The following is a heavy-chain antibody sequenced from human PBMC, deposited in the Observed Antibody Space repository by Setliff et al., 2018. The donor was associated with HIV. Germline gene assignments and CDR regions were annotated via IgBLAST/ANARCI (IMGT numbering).Heavy chain of an antibody. CDR2: MYHSGST. J-gene: IGHJ4*02. D-gene: IGHD3-22*01. V-gene: IGHV4-38-2*01. CDR3: GGNGYYSIDY. Sequence: LSLTCPVSGYSISSGYYWGWIRQSPGKGLEWIGSMYHSGSTHYNPSLKSRVTISVDTSKNQFSLKLSSVSAADTAVYYCGGNGYYSIDYWGQGTLVTVSS. CDR1: GYSISSGYY.